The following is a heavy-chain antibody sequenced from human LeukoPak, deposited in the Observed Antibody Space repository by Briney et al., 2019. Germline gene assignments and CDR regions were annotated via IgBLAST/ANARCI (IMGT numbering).Heavy chain of an antibody. CDR3: ARVYDSSGYHDAFDI. J-gene: IGHJ3*02. D-gene: IGHD3-22*01. CDR2: INPNSGGT. CDR1: GYTFTGYY. V-gene: IGHV1-2*02. Sequence: ASVKVSCKASGYTFTGYYIHWVRQAPGQGLEWMGWINPNSGGTNYAQKFQGRVTMTRDTSISTAYMELSRLRSDDTAVYYCARVYDSSGYHDAFDIWGQGTMVTVSS.